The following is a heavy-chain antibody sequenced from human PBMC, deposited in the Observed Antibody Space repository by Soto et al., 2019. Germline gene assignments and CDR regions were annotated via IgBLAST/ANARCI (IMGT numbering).Heavy chain of an antibody. Sequence: ASETLSLTCTVSGGSISSYYCSWIRQAAGKGLEWIGRIHTSGSPNYNPSLKSRVTMSADTSKNQFSLKLSSVTAADTAVYYCARSYSSGWDWFDPWGQGTLVAVSS. J-gene: IGHJ5*02. V-gene: IGHV4-4*07. CDR3: ARSYSSGWDWFDP. CDR2: IHTSGSP. CDR1: GGSISSYY. D-gene: IGHD6-19*01.